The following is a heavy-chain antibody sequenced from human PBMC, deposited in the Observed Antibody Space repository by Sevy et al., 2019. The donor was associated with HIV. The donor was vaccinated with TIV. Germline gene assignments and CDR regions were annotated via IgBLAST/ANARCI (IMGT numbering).Heavy chain of an antibody. D-gene: IGHD3-10*01. CDR3: AKSYFGSGTSYGMDL. Sequence: GGSLRLSCAVSGFTFRNFWMSWVRQAPGKGLEWVANIRQDGSEKYYVDSVRGRFTISTDNAKNSLFLQLNSLRADDTDIYYCAKSYFGSGTSYGMDLWGLGTTVTVSS. J-gene: IGHJ6*02. CDR1: GFTFRNFW. V-gene: IGHV3-7*01. CDR2: IRQDGSEK.